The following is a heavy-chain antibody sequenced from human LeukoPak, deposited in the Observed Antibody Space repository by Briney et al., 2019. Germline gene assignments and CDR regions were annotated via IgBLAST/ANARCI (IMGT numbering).Heavy chain of an antibody. D-gene: IGHD1-26*01. CDR3: ARGGIVGTTYDAFDI. CDR1: GGTLITYA. Sequence: SVKVSCKASGGTLITYAISWVRQAPGQGLEWMGGIIPIFGTANYAQKFQGRVTIIADEFTSTAYMELSSLRSEDTAVYYCARGGIVGTTYDAFDIWGQGTMVTVSS. CDR2: IIPIFGTA. V-gene: IGHV1-69*13. J-gene: IGHJ3*02.